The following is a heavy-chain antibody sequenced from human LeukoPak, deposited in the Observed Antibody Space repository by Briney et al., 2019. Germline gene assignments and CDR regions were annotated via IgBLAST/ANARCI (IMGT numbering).Heavy chain of an antibody. CDR1: GFPFSTYA. CDR2: IRGSDGST. V-gene: IGHV3-23*01. CDR3: AKDRVSDISSSWELDY. J-gene: IGHJ4*02. Sequence: GGSLRLSCAASGFPFSTYAINWVRQDPGKGLEWVSSIRGSDGSTYYADSVKGRFDIARDNSKNTRYLQMNSLRAEDTAVYYCAKDRVSDISSSWELDYWGQGTLVTVSS. D-gene: IGHD6-13*01.